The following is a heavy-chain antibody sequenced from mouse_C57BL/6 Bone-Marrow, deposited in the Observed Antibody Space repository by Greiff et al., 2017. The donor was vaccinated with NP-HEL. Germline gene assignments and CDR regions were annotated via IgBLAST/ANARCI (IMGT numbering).Heavy chain of an antibody. CDR1: GYSLTSYA. J-gene: IGHJ3*01. D-gene: IGHD1-1*01. Sequence: QVQLQQSGPGLAAPSQSLSITCTVSGYSLTSYAISWVRKPPGKGLEWIGVIWTGGGTNYNSALKFRLSISKDNSKSQVFLKMNSLQTDDTARYCCARTTEGYPSWIAYEGQGTLVTVSA. CDR3: ARTTEGYPSWIAY. V-gene: IGHV2-9-1*01. CDR2: IWTGGGT.